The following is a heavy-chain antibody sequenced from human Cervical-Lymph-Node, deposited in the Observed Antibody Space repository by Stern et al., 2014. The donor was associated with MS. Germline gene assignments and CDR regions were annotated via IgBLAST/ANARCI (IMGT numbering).Heavy chain of an antibody. V-gene: IGHV3-33*01. D-gene: IGHD2-15*01. CDR2: IGDDGSNT. J-gene: IGHJ4*02. CDR3: ARDRHDLGYCSGGSCYLPDY. Sequence: VQLVESGGGVVQPGRSLRLSCAASGFTFSSYGMPWVRQAPGQGLEWVGVIGDDGSNTYYADSVKSRFTNSRDNSKNTLYLQMNSLRAEDTAVYYCARDRHDLGYCSGGSCYLPDYWGQGTLVTVSP. CDR1: GFTFSSYG.